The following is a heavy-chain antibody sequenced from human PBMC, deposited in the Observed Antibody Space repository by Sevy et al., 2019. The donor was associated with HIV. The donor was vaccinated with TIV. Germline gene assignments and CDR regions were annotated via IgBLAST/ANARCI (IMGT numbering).Heavy chain of an antibody. CDR3: ARDRTALIDY. V-gene: IGHV3-74*01. J-gene: IGHJ4*02. CDR2: VNSDGRTT. CDR1: GFTFSTHW. Sequence: GGSLRLSCAASGFTFSTHWMHWVRQVPGKGPGWVSRVNSDGRTTNYADFVKGRFTISRDNAKNILYLQMNSLRAEDTAMYYCARDRTALIDYWGQGTLVTVSS. D-gene: IGHD5-18*01.